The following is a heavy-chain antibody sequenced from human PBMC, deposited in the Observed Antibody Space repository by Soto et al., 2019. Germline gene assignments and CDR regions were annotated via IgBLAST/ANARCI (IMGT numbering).Heavy chain of an antibody. CDR3: ARAKLVVEGRFDY. V-gene: IGHV3-11*06. CDR1: GFSFSDYY. J-gene: IGHJ4*02. D-gene: IGHD3-22*01. CDR2: ISSSGTYT. Sequence: PGGSLRLSCAASGFSFSDYYMNWIRQAPGKGFEWFSYISSSGTYTNYADSVRGRFTISRDSAKNFLYLQMDGLRAEDTAVYYCARAKLVVEGRFDYWGQGTLVTVS.